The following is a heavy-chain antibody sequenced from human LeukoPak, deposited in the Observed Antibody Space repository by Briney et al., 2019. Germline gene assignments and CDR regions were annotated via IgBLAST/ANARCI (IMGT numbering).Heavy chain of an antibody. V-gene: IGHV1-8*01. Sequence: GASVKVSCKASGYTFTSYDINWVRQATGQGLEWMGWMNPNSGNTGYAQKFQGRVTMTRNTSISTAYMELSSLRSEDAAVYYCARGPYIVVVVAVTYAFDIWGQGTMVTVSS. CDR2: MNPNSGNT. CDR1: GYTFTSYD. J-gene: IGHJ3*02. CDR3: ARGPYIVVVVAVTYAFDI. D-gene: IGHD2-15*01.